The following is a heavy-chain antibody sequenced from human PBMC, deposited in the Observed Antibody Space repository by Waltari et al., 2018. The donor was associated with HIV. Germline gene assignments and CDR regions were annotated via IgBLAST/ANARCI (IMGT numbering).Heavy chain of an antibody. D-gene: IGHD1-26*01. V-gene: IGHV3-30*18. Sequence: QVQLVESGGGVVQPGGSLRLSCTASGFAFKNFAMHWVRQAPGKGLEWVAVNSYDGDQYYADSWKGRFTISRDNSKKSLFLQMSSLRPEDSAVYYCAKVAGRSGSYSHYYYGMDVWGQGTTVTVS. CDR3: AKVAGRSGSYSHYYYGMDV. J-gene: IGHJ6*02. CDR2: NSYDGDQ. CDR1: GFAFKNFA.